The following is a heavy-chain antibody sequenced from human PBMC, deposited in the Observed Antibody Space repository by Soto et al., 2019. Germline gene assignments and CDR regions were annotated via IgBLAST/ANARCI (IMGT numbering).Heavy chain of an antibody. D-gene: IGHD3-10*01. Sequence: PGGSLRLSCAASGFIFSNYGMHWVRQAPGKGLEWVATIFYDGNNTYYAVSVKGRFTISRDNSKNTLYLQMNSLRAEDTAVYYCAREIGVTMVRGVIIYLPLGYYGMDVWGQGTTVTVSS. J-gene: IGHJ6*02. V-gene: IGHV3-30*12. CDR1: GFIFSNYG. CDR2: IFYDGNNT. CDR3: AREIGVTMVRGVIIYLPLGYYGMDV.